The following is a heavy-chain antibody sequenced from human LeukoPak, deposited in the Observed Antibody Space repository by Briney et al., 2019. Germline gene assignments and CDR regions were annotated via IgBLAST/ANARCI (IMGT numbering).Heavy chain of an antibody. CDR3: ARSDGYNFQS. J-gene: IGHJ4*02. CDR1: GGSISSGSYY. Sequence: KPSETLSLTCTVSGGSISSGSYYWSWIRQPAGKGLEWIGRIYTSGGTNYNPSLKSRVTISVDTSKNQFSLKLSSVTAADTAVYYCARSDGYNFQSWGRGTLVTVSS. V-gene: IGHV4-61*02. D-gene: IGHD5-24*01. CDR2: IYTSGGT.